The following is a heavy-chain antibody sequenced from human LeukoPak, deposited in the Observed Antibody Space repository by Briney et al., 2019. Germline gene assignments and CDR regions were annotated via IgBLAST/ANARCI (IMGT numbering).Heavy chain of an antibody. CDR3: ARVRDYRTYDY. CDR2: INPNSGGT. Sequence: ASVKVSCKXSGYTFTGNYMHWVRQAPGQGLEWMGRINPNSGGTDYAQKFQGRVTMTRDTSISTAYVELSRLRSDDTAVYYCARVRDYRTYDYWGQGTLVTVSS. D-gene: IGHD4-11*01. J-gene: IGHJ4*02. CDR1: GYTFTGNY. V-gene: IGHV1-2*06.